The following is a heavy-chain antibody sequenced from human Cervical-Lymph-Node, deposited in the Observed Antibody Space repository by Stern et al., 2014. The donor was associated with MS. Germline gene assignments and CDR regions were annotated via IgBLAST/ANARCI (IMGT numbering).Heavy chain of an antibody. CDR3: ARGLKEAYYYYYGMDV. D-gene: IGHD3-22*01. CDR1: GGTFSSYT. V-gene: IGHV1-69*01. Sequence: QVQLVQSGAEVKKPGSSVKVSCKASGGTFSSYTITWVRQAPGLGLEWMGGIIPIFYTTNYAQKFQGRVTITADESTSTAYMELSSLRSEDTGVYYCARGLKEAYYYYYGMDVWGQGTTVTVSS. J-gene: IGHJ6*02. CDR2: IIPIFYTT.